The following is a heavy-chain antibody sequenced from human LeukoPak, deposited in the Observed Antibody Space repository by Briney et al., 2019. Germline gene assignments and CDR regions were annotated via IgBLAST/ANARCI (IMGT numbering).Heavy chain of an antibody. CDR1: GFTFSSYW. CDR3: ARVGATNYYYYYMDV. D-gene: IGHD3-10*01. J-gene: IGHJ6*03. V-gene: IGHV3-7*01. Sequence: PGGSLRLSCAASGFTFSSYWMSRVRQAPGKGLEWVANIKQDGSEKYYVDSVKGRFTISRDNAKNSLYLQMNSLRAEDTAAYYCARVGATNYYYYYMDVWGKGSTVTVSS. CDR2: IKQDGSEK.